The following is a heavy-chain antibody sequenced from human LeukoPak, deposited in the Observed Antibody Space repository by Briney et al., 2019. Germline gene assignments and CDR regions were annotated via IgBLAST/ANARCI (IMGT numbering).Heavy chain of an antibody. CDR2: ISAYNGNT. CDR1: GYTFTSYG. D-gene: IGHD3-10*01. CDR3: ARDAPSVVRGAFDY. V-gene: IGHV1-18*01. Sequence: ASVTVSCKASGYTFTSYGISWVRQAAGQGREGMGWISAYNGNTNYAQKLQGRVTMTTDTSTSTAYMELRSLRSDDTAVYYCARDAPSVVRGAFDYWGQGTLVTVSS. J-gene: IGHJ4*02.